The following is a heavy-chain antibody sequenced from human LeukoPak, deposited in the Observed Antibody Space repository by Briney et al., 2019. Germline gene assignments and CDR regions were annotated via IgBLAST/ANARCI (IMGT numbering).Heavy chain of an antibody. Sequence: ASVKVSCKVSGYTLTKLSMHWVRQAPGKGLEWMGGFDPEDGETIYAQKFQGRVTMTEDTSTDTAYMELSSLRSEDTAVYYCATPSSWYSSSTPEFDYWGQGTLVTVSS. CDR1: GYTLTKLS. D-gene: IGHD6-6*01. V-gene: IGHV1-24*01. CDR3: ATPSSWYSSSTPEFDY. CDR2: FDPEDGET. J-gene: IGHJ4*02.